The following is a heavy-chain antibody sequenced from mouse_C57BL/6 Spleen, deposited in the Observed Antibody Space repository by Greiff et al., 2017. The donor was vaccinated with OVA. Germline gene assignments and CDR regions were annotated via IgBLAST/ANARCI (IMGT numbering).Heavy chain of an antibody. D-gene: IGHD1-1*01. J-gene: IGHJ1*03. CDR2: ISYDGSN. V-gene: IGHV3-6*01. CDR1: GYSITSGYY. CDR3: ARPYYYGSSYWYFDV. Sequence: EVQVVESGPGLVKPSQSLSLTCSVTGYSITSGYYWNWIRQFPGNKLEWMGYISYDGSNNYNPSLKNRISITRDTSKNQFFLKLNSVTTEDTATYYCARPYYYGSSYWYFDVWGTGTTVTVSS.